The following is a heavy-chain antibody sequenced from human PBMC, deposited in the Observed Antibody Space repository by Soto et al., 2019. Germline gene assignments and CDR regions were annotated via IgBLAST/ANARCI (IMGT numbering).Heavy chain of an antibody. J-gene: IGHJ4*02. V-gene: IGHV5-51*01. D-gene: IGHD3-9*01. CDR1: GYNFTAFW. CDR2: IHPLDSET. CDR3: SKLGCPGDIYFES. Sequence: GESLKISCKVSGYNFTAFWLGCVRQMPGKGLEWMANIHPLDSETNYGPSFQGQVTISADKSITTAFLHWSNLKASDTGIYFCSKLGCPGDIYFESWGQGSLVTVS.